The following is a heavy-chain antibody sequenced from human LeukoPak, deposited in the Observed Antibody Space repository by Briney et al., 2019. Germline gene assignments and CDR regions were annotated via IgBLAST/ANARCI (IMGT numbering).Heavy chain of an antibody. CDR2: INHSGST. J-gene: IGHJ6*03. D-gene: IGHD2-2*01. CDR3: ARVAPSIYCSSTSCYNDYYYYYMDV. V-gene: IGHV4-34*01. Sequence: KPSETLSLTCAVYGGSFSGYYWSWIRQPPGKGLEWIGEINHSGSTNYNPSLKSRVTISVDTSKNQFSPKLSSVTAADTAVYYCARVAPSIYCSSTSCYNDYYYYYMDVWGKGTTVTVSS. CDR1: GGSFSGYY.